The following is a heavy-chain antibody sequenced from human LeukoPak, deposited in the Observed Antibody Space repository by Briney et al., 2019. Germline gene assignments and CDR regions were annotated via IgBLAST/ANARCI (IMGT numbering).Heavy chain of an antibody. J-gene: IGHJ4*02. D-gene: IGHD2-21*02. CDR3: ARDSPVVVTARPGY. CDR2: ISAYNGNT. CDR1: GGTFSSYA. Sequence: GASVKVSCKASGGTFSSYAISWVRQAPGQGLEWMGWISAYNGNTNYAQKLQGRVTMTTDTSTSTAYMELRSLRSDDTAVYYCARDSPVVVTARPGYWGQGTLVTVSS. V-gene: IGHV1-18*01.